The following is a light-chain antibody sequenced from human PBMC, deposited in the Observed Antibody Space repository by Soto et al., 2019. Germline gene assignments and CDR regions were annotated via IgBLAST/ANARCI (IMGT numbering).Light chain of an antibody. Sequence: DIQMTQAPSTLSASVGDRVTITCRASQSISSWLAWYQQKPGKAPKFLIYDASSLESGAPSRFSGSGSGTKFTLTISSLQPDDFATYYCQQYNSYSPTFGQGTKVDIK. V-gene: IGKV1-5*01. CDR3: QQYNSYSPT. CDR1: QSISSW. J-gene: IGKJ1*01. CDR2: DAS.